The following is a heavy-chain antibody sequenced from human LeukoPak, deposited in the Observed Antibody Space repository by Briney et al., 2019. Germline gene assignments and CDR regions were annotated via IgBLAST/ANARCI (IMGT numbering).Heavy chain of an antibody. D-gene: IGHD6-13*01. CDR2: IHYSGST. CDR1: GGSISGYY. V-gene: IGHV4-59*01. Sequence: SETLSPTCTVSGGSISGYYGSWIRQPPGKGLEWIGYIHYSGSTSYSPSLKSRVAISVDTSKMQFSLKLNSVTAADTAVYYCARYAADGRNLEYWGQGKLVTVSS. J-gene: IGHJ4*02. CDR3: ARYAADGRNLEY.